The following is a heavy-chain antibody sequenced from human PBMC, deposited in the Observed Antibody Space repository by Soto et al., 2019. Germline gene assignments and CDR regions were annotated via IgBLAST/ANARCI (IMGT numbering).Heavy chain of an antibody. CDR2: IYYSGST. CDR1: GGSISNYY. J-gene: IGHJ4*02. Sequence: SETLSLTCIVSGGSISNYYWSWIRQPPGKGLEWIGYIYYSGSTNYNPSLQSRVTISVDTSKNQFSLKLSSVTAADTAVYYCARSSNWFLSPFDYWGPGTLVTVS. V-gene: IGHV4-59*01. D-gene: IGHD6-13*01. CDR3: ARSSNWFLSPFDY.